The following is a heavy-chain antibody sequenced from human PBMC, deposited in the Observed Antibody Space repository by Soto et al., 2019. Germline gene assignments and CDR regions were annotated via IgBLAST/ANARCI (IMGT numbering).Heavy chain of an antibody. D-gene: IGHD3-10*01. CDR2: VIPIFVTA. CDR3: AREGDGLLDY. J-gene: IGHJ4*02. V-gene: IGHV1-69*01. Sequence: QVQLGQSGAEVKKPWSAVNVSCQASGSTFSSYAISWVRQSPGQGLEWMGGVIPIFVTANHAQKFQGRVTSTADESTSTAYMEQSSLRSEDTAVYYCAREGDGLLDYWGQGTLVTVSS. CDR1: GSTFSSYA.